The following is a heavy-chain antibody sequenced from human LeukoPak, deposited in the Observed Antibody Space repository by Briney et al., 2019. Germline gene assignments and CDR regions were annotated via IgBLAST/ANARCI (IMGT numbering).Heavy chain of an antibody. D-gene: IGHD1-26*01. CDR2: INPNSGGT. Sequence: ASVKVSCKASGYTFTGYYMHWVRQAPGQGLEWKGWINPNSGGTNYAQKFQGRVTMTRDTSISTAYMELSRLRSDDTAVYYCARAWELPDYYYYMDVWGKGTTVTVSS. V-gene: IGHV1-2*02. CDR3: ARAWELPDYYYYMDV. CDR1: GYTFTGYY. J-gene: IGHJ6*03.